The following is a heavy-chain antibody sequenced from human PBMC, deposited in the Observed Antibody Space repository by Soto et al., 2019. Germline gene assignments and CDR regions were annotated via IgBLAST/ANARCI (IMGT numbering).Heavy chain of an antibody. CDR2: ISNDGNNE. J-gene: IGHJ5*02. V-gene: IGHV3-30-3*01. CDR1: GFTFSSHA. Sequence: QVQLVESGGGVVQPGRSLRLSCAASGFTFSSHAMHWVRQAPGKGLEWVALISNDGNNEYYADSVKGRFTISRDNSKSTLYLLMNSLRTEDTAVYYCARDASGAGTRWFDPWGQGTLITVSS. D-gene: IGHD6-19*01. CDR3: ARDASGAGTRWFDP.